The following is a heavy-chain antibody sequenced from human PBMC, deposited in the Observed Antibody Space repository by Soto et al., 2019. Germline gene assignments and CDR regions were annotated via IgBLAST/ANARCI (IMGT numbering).Heavy chain of an antibody. CDR3: ASPHVGATTGGYYYCGMDV. V-gene: IGHV1-18*01. CDR1: GYTFTGYG. CDR2: ISAYSGKT. J-gene: IGHJ6*01. Sequence: GASVKVSCKASGYTFTGYGISWVRQAPGQGLEWMGWISAYSGKTNYAQKFQGRVTMTTDTSTSTAYMELRSLTSDDTAVFYCASPHVGATTGGYYYCGMDVWGQGNTVSVSS. D-gene: IGHD1-26*01.